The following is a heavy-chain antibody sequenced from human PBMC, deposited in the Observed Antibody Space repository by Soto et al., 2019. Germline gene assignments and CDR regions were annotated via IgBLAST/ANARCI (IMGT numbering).Heavy chain of an antibody. V-gene: IGHV3-33*01. CDR3: ARDGGDMSVMDV. J-gene: IGHJ6*02. D-gene: IGHD3-16*01. CDR2: IWYDGSNK. CDR1: GFTFSSYG. Sequence: SGGGVVQPGRSLRLSCAASGFTFSSYGMHWVRQAPGKGLEWVAVIWYDGSNKYYADSVKGRFTISRDNSKNTLYLQMNSLRAEDTAVYYCARDGGDMSVMDVWGQGTTVTVSS.